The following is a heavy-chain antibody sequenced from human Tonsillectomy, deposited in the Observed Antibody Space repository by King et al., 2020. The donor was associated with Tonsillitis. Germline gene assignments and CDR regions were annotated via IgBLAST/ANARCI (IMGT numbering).Heavy chain of an antibody. J-gene: IGHJ4*02. Sequence: VQLVESGGGLVQPGESLRLSCAASGFAFSSYSMNWVRQAPGKGLEWVSYISSNGDAIYYADSVKGRFTISRDNAKNSLYLQMNSLRDEDTAVYYCAPWDYWGQGTLVTVSS. V-gene: IGHV3-48*02. CDR3: APWDY. CDR1: GFAFSSYS. CDR2: ISSNGDAI.